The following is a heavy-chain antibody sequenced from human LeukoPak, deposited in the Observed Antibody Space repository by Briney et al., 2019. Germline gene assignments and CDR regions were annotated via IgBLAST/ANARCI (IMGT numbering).Heavy chain of an antibody. V-gene: IGHV4-61*10. CDR3: TRVSATQAFDI. CDR2: IYYTGSA. CDR1: GGSISSGSYY. Sequence: SETLSLTCTVSGGSISSGSYYWSWIRQPAGKGLEWIGYIYYTGSADYNSSLKSRVTISLDTSKNQFSLRLNAVTAADTAVYFCTRVSATQAFDI. J-gene: IGHJ3*02.